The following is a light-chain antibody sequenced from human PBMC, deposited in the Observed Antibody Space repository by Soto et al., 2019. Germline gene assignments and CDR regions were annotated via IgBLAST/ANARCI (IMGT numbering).Light chain of an antibody. J-gene: IGKJ1*01. Sequence: EFVLTQSPATLSLSPGERATLSCRASQSVSSYLAWYQQKPGQAPRLLIYDISNRATDIPARFSGGGSGTDFTLTISSLEPEDFAVYFCQQRANWPPVTFGQGTKVDIK. CDR2: DIS. V-gene: IGKV3-11*01. CDR3: QQRANWPPVT. CDR1: QSVSSY.